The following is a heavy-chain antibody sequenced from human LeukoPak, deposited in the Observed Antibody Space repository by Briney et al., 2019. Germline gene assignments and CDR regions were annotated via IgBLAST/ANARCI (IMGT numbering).Heavy chain of an antibody. CDR1: GGSISSNTYY. CDR3: AREATIVGATII. Sequence: SETLSLTCIVSGGSISSNTYYWGWIRQPPGMGLEWIGSIYYSGSTYYNPSLKSRVTISLDTSKNQFSLKLSSVTAADTAVYYCAREATIVGATIIWGQGTLVTVSS. CDR2: IYYSGST. V-gene: IGHV4-39*07. D-gene: IGHD1-26*01. J-gene: IGHJ4*02.